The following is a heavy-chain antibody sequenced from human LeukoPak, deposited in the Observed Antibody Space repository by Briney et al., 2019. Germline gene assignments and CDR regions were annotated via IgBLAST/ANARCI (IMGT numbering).Heavy chain of an antibody. V-gene: IGHV3-23*01. CDR2: INNSGGST. CDR3: ARGYGSGSSHIDY. Sequence: GGSLRLSCAASGFTFSSYGMSWVRQAPGKGLEWVSSINNSGGSTYYADSVKGRFTISRDNAKNSLYLQMNSLRAEDAAVYYCARGYGSGSSHIDYWGQGTLVTVSS. CDR1: GFTFSSYG. D-gene: IGHD3-10*01. J-gene: IGHJ4*02.